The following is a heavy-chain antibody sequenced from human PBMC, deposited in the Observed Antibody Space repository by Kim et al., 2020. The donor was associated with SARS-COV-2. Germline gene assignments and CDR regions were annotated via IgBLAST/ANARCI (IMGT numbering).Heavy chain of an antibody. V-gene: IGHV3-53*01. J-gene: IGHJ4*02. Sequence: GGSLRLSCAASGFTVSSNYMSWVRQAPGKGLEWVSLIYSGGSTYYVDSVKGRFTISRDNSKNTLYLQMNNPRAEDTAVYYCASGPWGSGDYWGQGTLVTVSS. CDR2: IYSGGST. D-gene: IGHD7-27*01. CDR3: ASGPWGSGDY. CDR1: GFTVSSNY.